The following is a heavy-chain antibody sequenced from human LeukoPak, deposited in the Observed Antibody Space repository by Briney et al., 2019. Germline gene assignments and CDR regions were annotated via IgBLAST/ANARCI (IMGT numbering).Heavy chain of an antibody. Sequence: SETLSLTCTVSGGSVSSYYWSWIRQPPGKGLEWIGYIYYSGSTNYNPSLKSRVTISVDTSKNQFSLKLSSVTAADTAVYYCASWSASSSRGQAYYYYGMDVWGQGTTVTASS. J-gene: IGHJ6*02. D-gene: IGHD6-13*01. CDR1: GGSVSSYY. CDR3: ASWSASSSRGQAYYYYGMDV. CDR2: IYYSGST. V-gene: IGHV4-59*02.